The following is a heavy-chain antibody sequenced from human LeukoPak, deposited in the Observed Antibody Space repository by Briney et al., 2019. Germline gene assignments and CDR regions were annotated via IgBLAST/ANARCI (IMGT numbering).Heavy chain of an antibody. Sequence: ASVKVSCKASGYTFIDYFVNWVRQAPGQGLEWVGIINPSGGSTTYSQKFQGRVTVTRDTSTNTVYMEICSLRSEDTAVYYCARDGLDGYDLWGQGTLVTVSS. CDR2: INPSGGST. CDR1: GYTFIDYF. D-gene: IGHD3/OR15-3a*01. CDR3: ARDGLDGYDL. J-gene: IGHJ5*02. V-gene: IGHV1-46*01.